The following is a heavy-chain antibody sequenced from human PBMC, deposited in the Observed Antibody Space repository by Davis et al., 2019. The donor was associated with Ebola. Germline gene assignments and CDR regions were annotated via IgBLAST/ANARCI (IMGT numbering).Heavy chain of an antibody. CDR1: GFTFTSSA. CDR2: IVVGSGNT. V-gene: IGHV1-58*02. D-gene: IGHD1-26*01. J-gene: IGHJ5*02. Sequence: SVKVSCKASGFTFTSSAMQWVRQARGQRLEWIGWIVVGSGNTNYAQKFQERVTITRDMSTSTAYMELSSLRSEDTAVYYCAAVEVSWELQEDNWFDPWGQGTLVTVSS. CDR3: AAVEVSWELQEDNWFDP.